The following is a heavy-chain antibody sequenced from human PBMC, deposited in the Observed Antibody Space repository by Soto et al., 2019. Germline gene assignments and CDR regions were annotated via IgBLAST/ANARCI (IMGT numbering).Heavy chain of an antibody. V-gene: IGHV3-23*01. J-gene: IGHJ4*01. Sequence: DVELSESGGGLVQPGGSLRLSCAASGFNFRSYAMSWVRRAPGKGLESVSAISGSGGTSYLADSVRGRFTISRDNSKNTLYLQLSSLRVEDTAEYFCAKGRGSSWTIDYWGHGTLVTVSS. CDR1: GFNFRSYA. CDR3: AKGRGSSWTIDY. CDR2: ISGSGGTS. D-gene: IGHD6-13*01.